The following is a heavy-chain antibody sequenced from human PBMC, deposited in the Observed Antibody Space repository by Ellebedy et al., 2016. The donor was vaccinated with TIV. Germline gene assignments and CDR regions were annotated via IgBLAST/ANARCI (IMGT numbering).Heavy chain of an antibody. CDR1: GFTFSSYS. CDR2: IDTSSSTI. J-gene: IGHJ2*01. Sequence: GGSLRLSCAASGFTFSSYSMNWVRQAPGKGLEWVSYIDTSSSTIYYADSVKGRFTISRDNAKNSLYLQMNSLRDEDTAVYYCARGRGTMFGVVTHYWYFELWGRGTLVTVSS. CDR3: ARGRGTMFGVVTHYWYFEL. V-gene: IGHV3-48*02. D-gene: IGHD3-3*01.